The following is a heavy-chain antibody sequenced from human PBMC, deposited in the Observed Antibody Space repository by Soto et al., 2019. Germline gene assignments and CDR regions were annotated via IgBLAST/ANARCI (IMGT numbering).Heavy chain of an antibody. D-gene: IGHD4-17*01. V-gene: IGHV4-59*01. Sequence: SETLSLTCTVSGGSISSYYWSWIRQPPGKGLEWIGYIYYSGSTNYNPSLKSRLTISVDTSKNQFSLKLSSVTAADTAVYYWARGVDDYGANDAFDIWGQGTMVTVSS. J-gene: IGHJ3*02. CDR1: GGSISSYY. CDR2: IYYSGST. CDR3: ARGVDDYGANDAFDI.